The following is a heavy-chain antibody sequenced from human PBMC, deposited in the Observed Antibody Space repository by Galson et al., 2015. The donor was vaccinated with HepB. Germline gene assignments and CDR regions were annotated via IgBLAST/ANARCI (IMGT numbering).Heavy chain of an antibody. Sequence: SLRLSCAASGFTFSSYSMNWVRQAPGKGLEWVSYISSSSSTIYYADSVKGRFTISRDNAKNSLYLQMNSLRAEDTAVYYCARDLIFGYSYSTSPNRWGQGTLVTVSS. D-gene: IGHD5-18*01. V-gene: IGHV3-48*01. CDR1: GFTFSSYS. J-gene: IGHJ4*02. CDR3: ARDLIFGYSYSTSPNR. CDR2: ISSSSSTI.